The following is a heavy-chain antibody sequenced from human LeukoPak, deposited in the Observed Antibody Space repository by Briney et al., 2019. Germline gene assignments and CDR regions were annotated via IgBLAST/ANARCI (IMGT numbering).Heavy chain of an antibody. CDR3: ATIGSGSYYTFDY. D-gene: IGHD3-10*01. CDR1: GFTFSSYG. Sequence: GRSLRLSCAASGFTFSSYGMHWVRQAPGKGLEWVAVISYDGSNKYYADSVKGRFTISRDNSKNTLYLQMNSLRAEDAAVYYCATIGSGSYYTFDYWGQGTLVTVSS. CDR2: ISYDGSNK. V-gene: IGHV3-30*03. J-gene: IGHJ4*02.